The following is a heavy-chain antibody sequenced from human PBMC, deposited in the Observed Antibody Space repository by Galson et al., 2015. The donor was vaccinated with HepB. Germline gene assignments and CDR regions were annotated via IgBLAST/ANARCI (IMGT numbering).Heavy chain of an antibody. J-gene: IGHJ3*02. CDR3: ARLTGYYRTDAFDI. D-gene: IGHD3-9*01. CDR2: IYYSGST. CDR1: GGSISSSSYY. V-gene: IGHV4-39*01. Sequence: ETLSLTCTVSGGSISSSSYYWGWIRQPPGKGLEWIGSIYYSGSTYYNPSLKSRVTISVDTSKNQFSLKLSSVTAADTAVYYCARLTGYYRTDAFDIWGQGTMVTVSS.